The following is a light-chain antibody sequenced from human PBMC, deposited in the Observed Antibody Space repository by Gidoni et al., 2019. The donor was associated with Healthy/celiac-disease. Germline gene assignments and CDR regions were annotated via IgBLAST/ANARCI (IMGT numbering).Light chain of an antibody. CDR3: QSYDSSLSGSGV. CDR1: SSNIGAGYD. V-gene: IGLV1-40*01. J-gene: IGLJ1*01. Sequence: QSVLTQPPSVSVAPGQRVTISCTGSSSNIGAGYDVHWYQQLPGTAPKLLIYGNSNRPSGVPDRFSGSKSGTSASLAITGLQAEDEADYYCQSYDSSLSGSGVFGTGTKV. CDR2: GNS.